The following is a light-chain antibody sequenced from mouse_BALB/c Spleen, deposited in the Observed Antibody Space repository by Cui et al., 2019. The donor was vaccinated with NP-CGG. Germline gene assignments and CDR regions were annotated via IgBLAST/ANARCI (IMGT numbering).Light chain of an antibody. CDR2: GTN. J-gene: IGLJ1*01. V-gene: IGLV1*01. CDR3: ALWYSNHWV. Sequence: QAVVPQESALTTSPGETVTLTCRSSTGAVTTSNYANWVQENPDHLFTGLIGGTNNQVPGVPARFSGSLIGDKAALTITGAQTEDEAIYFCALWYSNHWVFGGGTKLTVL. CDR1: TGAVTTSNY.